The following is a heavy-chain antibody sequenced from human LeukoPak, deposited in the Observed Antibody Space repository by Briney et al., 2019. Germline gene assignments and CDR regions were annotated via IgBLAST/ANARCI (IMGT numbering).Heavy chain of an antibody. CDR2: IKQDGSEK. J-gene: IGHJ6*02. Sequence: QSGGSLRLSCAVSGFTFSSYWMTWVRQAPGKGLEWVANIKQDGSEKYYVDSVKGRFTISRDNAKNSLYLQMNSLRAEDTAVYYCARDFYGPYYYYGMDVWGQGTTVTVSS. D-gene: IGHD4-17*01. CDR3: ARDFYGPYYYYGMDV. CDR1: GFTFSSYW. V-gene: IGHV3-7*05.